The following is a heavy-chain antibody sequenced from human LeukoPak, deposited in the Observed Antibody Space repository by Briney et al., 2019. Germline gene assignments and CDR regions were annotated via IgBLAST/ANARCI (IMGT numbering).Heavy chain of an antibody. D-gene: IGHD6-19*01. J-gene: IGHJ6*02. V-gene: IGHV1-69*04. CDR1: GGTFSSYA. CDR3: ARDKVAVANYYYGMDV. Sequence: SVKVSCKASGGTFSSYAISWVRQAPGQGLEWMGRIIPILGIANYAQKFQGRVTITADKSTSTAYMELSSLRSEDTAVYYCARDKVAVANYYYGMDVWGQGTTVTVS. CDR2: IIPILGIA.